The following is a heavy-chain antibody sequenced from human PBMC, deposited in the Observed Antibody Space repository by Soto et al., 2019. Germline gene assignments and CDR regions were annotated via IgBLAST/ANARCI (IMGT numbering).Heavy chain of an antibody. V-gene: IGHV1-69*01. Sequence: QVQLVQSGAEVKKPGSSVKVSCKASGGTFSSYAISWVRQAPGQGLEWMGGIIPIFGTANYAQKFQGRVTINADESTSTAYMELSSLRSEDTAVYYCARDPDCSSTSCYGSFDYWGQGTLVTVSS. CDR2: IIPIFGTA. CDR3: ARDPDCSSTSCYGSFDY. CDR1: GGTFSSYA. D-gene: IGHD2-2*01. J-gene: IGHJ4*02.